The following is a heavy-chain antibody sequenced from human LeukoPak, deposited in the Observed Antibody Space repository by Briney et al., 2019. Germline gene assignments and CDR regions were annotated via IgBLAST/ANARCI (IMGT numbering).Heavy chain of an antibody. CDR3: ARGNILTGYCFDY. CDR2: IHYSGAT. D-gene: IGHD3-9*01. J-gene: IGHJ4*02. CDR1: GGSISGYY. V-gene: IGHV4-34*01. Sequence: SETLSLTCAVYGGSISGYYWSWIRQPPGKGLEWIGEIHYSGATNYNPSLKSRVTISIDTSKNQMSQKLSSVTAADTAVYYCARGNILTGYCFDYWGQGSLVTVSS.